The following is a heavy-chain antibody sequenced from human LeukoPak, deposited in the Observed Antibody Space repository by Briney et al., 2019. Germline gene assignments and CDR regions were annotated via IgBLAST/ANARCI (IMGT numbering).Heavy chain of an antibody. CDR3: ARVQIAVAKGMDV. D-gene: IGHD6-19*01. CDR2: ISSSSSTI. Sequence: TEGSLRLSCAASGFTFSSYSMNWVRQAPGKGLEWVSYISSSSSTIYYADSVKGRFTISRDNAKNSLYLQMNSLRAEDTAVYYCARVQIAVAKGMDVWGKGTTVTVSS. J-gene: IGHJ6*03. V-gene: IGHV3-48*01. CDR1: GFTFSSYS.